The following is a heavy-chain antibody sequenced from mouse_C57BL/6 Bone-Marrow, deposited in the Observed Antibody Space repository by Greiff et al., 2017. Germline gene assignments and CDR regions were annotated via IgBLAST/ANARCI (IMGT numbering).Heavy chain of an antibody. D-gene: IGHD2-4*01. CDR3: ARSIYYDSPYYFDY. CDR1: GYSFTDYN. V-gene: IGHV1-39*01. J-gene: IGHJ2*01. CDR2: INPNYGTT. Sequence: EVKLMESGPELVKPGASVKISCKASGYSFTDYNMNWVKQSNGKSLEWIGVINPNYGTTSYNQKFKGKATLTVDQSSSTAYMQLNSLTSEDSAVYYCARSIYYDSPYYFDYWGQGTTLTVSS.